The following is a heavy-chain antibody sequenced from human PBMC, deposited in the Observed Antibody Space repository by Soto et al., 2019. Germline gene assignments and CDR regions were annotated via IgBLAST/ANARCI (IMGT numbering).Heavy chain of an antibody. Sequence: QLQLQESGPGLVKPSETLSLTCTVSGGSISSSSYYWGWIRQPPGKGLEWIGSIYYSESTYYNPSLKSRVTISVDTSKNQFSPKLSSVTAADTAVYYCASRRGRKTGYYTFDYWGQGTLVTVSS. J-gene: IGHJ4*02. CDR3: ASRRGRKTGYYTFDY. CDR1: GGSISSSSYY. V-gene: IGHV4-39*01. CDR2: IYYSEST. D-gene: IGHD3-9*01.